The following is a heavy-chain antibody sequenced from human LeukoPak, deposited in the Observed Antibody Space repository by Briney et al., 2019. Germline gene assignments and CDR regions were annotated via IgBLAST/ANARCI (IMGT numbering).Heavy chain of an antibody. J-gene: IGHJ4*02. V-gene: IGHV3-30*04. CDR2: ISYDGGNK. D-gene: IGHD3-3*01. CDR3: VGVLRFLEWLLYGY. CDR1: GFTFSSYA. Sequence: PGRSLRLSCAASGFTFSSYAMHWVRQAPGKGLEWVALISYDGGNKYYADSVKGRFTISRDSSKNTLYLQMNSLRAEDTAVYYKVGVLRFLEWLLYGYWGQGTLVTVSS.